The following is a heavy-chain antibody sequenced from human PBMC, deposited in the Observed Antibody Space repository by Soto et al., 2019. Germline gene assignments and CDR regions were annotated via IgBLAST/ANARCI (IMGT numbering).Heavy chain of an antibody. CDR2: ISTSSSPR. V-gene: IGHV3-48*02. D-gene: IGHD3-16*01. CDR1: GFTFRHYS. Sequence: EVQLVESGGGLVQPGGSLRLSCAASGFTFRHYSIHWVRQAPGKGLEWVAYISTSSSPRYYADSVKGRFTISRDNDRKSIYLEMSSLRDEDTAIYYCARDALQYYDCDGRRAGWGPGTLVTVSS. CDR3: ARDALQYYDCDGRRAG. J-gene: IGHJ4*02.